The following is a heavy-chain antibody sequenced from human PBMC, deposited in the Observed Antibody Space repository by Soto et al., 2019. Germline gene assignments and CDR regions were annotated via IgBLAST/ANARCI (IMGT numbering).Heavy chain of an antibody. CDR2: ISYSGST. J-gene: IGHJ6*02. CDR1: GASITTYY. V-gene: IGHV4-59*01. Sequence: PSETLSLTCTVSGASITTYYWSWIRQPPGKGLEWIGYISYSGSTDYNPSLKSRVTISFDASKNQISLQVRSATAADAAVYYCARHNGPLYVGYYYDMDVWGQGTTVTVSS. CDR3: ARHNGPLYVGYYYDMDV. D-gene: IGHD3-16*01.